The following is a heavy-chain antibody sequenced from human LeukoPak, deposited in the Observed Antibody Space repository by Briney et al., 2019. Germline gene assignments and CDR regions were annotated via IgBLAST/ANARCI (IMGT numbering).Heavy chain of an antibody. CDR2: ISAYNGNT. J-gene: IGHJ3*02. CDR1: GYTFTSYG. CDR3: STGTMTGSFDI. D-gene: IGHD3-22*01. V-gene: IGHV1-18*01. Sequence: ASVKLSCKASGYTFTSYGISWVRQAPGQGLEWMRWISAYNGNTNYAQKLQGRVTMTTDTSPSTAYMELRSQISADTAVYYCSTGTMTGSFDIWGQGTMVTVSS.